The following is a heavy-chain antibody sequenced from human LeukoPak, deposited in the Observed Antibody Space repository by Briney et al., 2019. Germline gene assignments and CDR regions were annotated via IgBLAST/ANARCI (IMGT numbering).Heavy chain of an antibody. Sequence: GGSLRLSCAASGFTFRSYGMHWVRQAPGKGLEWVAIIRYDGTNKYYADSVKGRFTISRDNAKNSLYLQMNSLRAEDTAVYYCARALENNYYYYYMDVWGKGTTVTVSS. J-gene: IGHJ6*03. CDR3: ARALENNYYYYYMDV. V-gene: IGHV3-30*02. CDR2: IRYDGTNK. CDR1: GFTFRSYG. D-gene: IGHD1-1*01.